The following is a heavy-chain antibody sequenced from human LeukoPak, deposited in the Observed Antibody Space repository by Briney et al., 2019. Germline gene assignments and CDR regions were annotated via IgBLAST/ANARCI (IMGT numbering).Heavy chain of an antibody. D-gene: IGHD6-13*01. Sequence: PGGSLRLSCAASGFSFSTYAMSWARQIPGKGLEWVSAISGSDPGTYYADSVKGRFTISRDNSKNTVYVQMNSLRGEDTAVYYCAKGGSSSWSYFDYWGQGILVTVSS. V-gene: IGHV3-23*01. CDR2: ISGSDPGT. J-gene: IGHJ4*02. CDR1: GFSFSTYA. CDR3: AKGGSSSWSYFDY.